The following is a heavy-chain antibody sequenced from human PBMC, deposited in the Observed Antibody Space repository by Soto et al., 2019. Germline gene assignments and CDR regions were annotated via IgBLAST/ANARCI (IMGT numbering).Heavy chain of an antibody. J-gene: IGHJ6*02. V-gene: IGHV1-18*04. CDR3: ARSRLYSSSSNYYYYGMDV. D-gene: IGHD6-6*01. CDR2: ISAYNGNT. Sequence: ASVKVSCKASGYTFTSYGISWVRQAPGQGLEWMGWISAYNGNTNYAQKLQGRVTMTTDTSTSTAYMELRSLRSDDTAVYYCARSRLYSSSSNYYYYGMDVWGQGTTVTVSS. CDR1: GYTFTSYG.